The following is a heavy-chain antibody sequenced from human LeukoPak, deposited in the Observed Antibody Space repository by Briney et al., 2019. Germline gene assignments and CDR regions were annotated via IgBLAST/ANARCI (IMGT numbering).Heavy chain of an antibody. CDR2: INHSGST. CDR1: GGSFSGYY. Sequence: SETLSLTCAVYGGSFSGYYWSWIRQPPGKGLEWIGEINHSGSTNYNPSLKSRVTISVDTSKNQFSLKLSSVTAADTAVYYCAREGVVVTPFDYWGQGTLVTVSS. D-gene: IGHD3-22*01. V-gene: IGHV4-34*01. CDR3: AREGVVVTPFDY. J-gene: IGHJ4*02.